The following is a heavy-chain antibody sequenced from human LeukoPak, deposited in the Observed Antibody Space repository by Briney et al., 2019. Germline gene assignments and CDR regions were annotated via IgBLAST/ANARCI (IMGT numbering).Heavy chain of an antibody. Sequence: GGSLRLSCAASGLTFSGYWMHWVRQAPGEGLVWVSRINSDGSGTSYADSVKGRFTISRDNANNTLYLQMDSLRAEDSAVYFCAREGKYASGSYDYWGQGTLVTVSS. V-gene: IGHV3-74*01. D-gene: IGHD3-10*01. CDR3: AREGKYASGSYDY. CDR2: INSDGSGT. CDR1: GLTFSGYW. J-gene: IGHJ4*02.